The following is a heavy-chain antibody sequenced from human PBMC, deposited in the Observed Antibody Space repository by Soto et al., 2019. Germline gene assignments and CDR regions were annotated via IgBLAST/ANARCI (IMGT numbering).Heavy chain of an antibody. CDR2: IVVGSGNT. Sequence: SVKVSCKASGFTFTSSTMQWVRQARGQRLEWIGWIVVGSGNTNYAQKFQERVTITRDMSTSTAYMELSSLRSEDTAVYYCAAVAIITMVRGVITNGYFDYWGQGTLVTVPQ. D-gene: IGHD3-10*01. J-gene: IGHJ4*02. V-gene: IGHV1-58*02. CDR1: GFTFTSST. CDR3: AAVAIITMVRGVITNGYFDY.